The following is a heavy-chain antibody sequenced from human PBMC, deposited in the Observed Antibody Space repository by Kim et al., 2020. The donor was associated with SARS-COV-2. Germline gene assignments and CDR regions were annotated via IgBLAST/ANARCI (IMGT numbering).Heavy chain of an antibody. J-gene: IGHJ6*02. CDR2: IDPSDSYT. V-gene: IGHV5-10-1*01. CDR3: ARHTYSNLGTPPSSVDV. Sequence: GESLKISCKGSGYSFTSYWISWVRQMPGKGLEWMGRIDPSDSYTNYSPSFQGHVTISADKSISTAYLQWSSLKASDTAMYYCARHTYSNLGTPPSSVDVWGQGTTVTVSS. CDR1: GYSFTSYW. D-gene: IGHD4-4*01.